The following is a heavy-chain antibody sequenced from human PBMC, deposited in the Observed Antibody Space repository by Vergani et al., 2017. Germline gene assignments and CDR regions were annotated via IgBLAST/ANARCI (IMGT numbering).Heavy chain of an antibody. V-gene: IGHV3-9*01. Sequence: EVDLVESGGGLAQPGGSLRLSCEASGFTFDDYAMHWVRQAPGKGLEWVSGINWNSDSIAYADSVKGRFTISRDNAKNSLYLQMNSLRAEDTALYYCVKDIAASGNYWYFDLWARGTLVTVSS. CDR2: INWNSDSI. CDR1: GFTFDDYA. J-gene: IGHJ2*01. D-gene: IGHD6-13*01. CDR3: VKDIAASGNYWYFDL.